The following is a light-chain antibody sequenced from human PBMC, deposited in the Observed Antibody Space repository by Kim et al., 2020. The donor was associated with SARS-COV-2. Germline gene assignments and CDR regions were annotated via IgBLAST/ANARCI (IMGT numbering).Light chain of an antibody. CDR1: SSDVGGYKY. CDR3: SSYTSSSTSHV. J-gene: IGLJ1*01. Sequence: QSALTQPASVSGSPGQSITISCTGTSSDVGGYKYVSWYQQYPGKAPKLMIYDVSKRPSGVSNRFSGSKSGNTASLTISGLQAEDEADYHCSSYTSSSTSHVFGGGTKVTVL. CDR2: DVS. V-gene: IGLV2-14*01.